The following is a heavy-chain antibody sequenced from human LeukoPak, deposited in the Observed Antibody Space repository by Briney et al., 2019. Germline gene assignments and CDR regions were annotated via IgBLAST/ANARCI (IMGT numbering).Heavy chain of an antibody. Sequence: PLETLSLTCTVSGGSISSYYWGWIRQSAGKRLEWIGRIYSSGNTNYNPSLKSRVTISIDTSTNQFSLKLTSVAAADTAVYYCARGEAPLKWYWGQGTLVTVSS. D-gene: IGHD2-8*01. J-gene: IGHJ4*02. V-gene: IGHV4-4*07. CDR2: IYSSGNT. CDR1: GGSISSYY. CDR3: ARGEAPLKWY.